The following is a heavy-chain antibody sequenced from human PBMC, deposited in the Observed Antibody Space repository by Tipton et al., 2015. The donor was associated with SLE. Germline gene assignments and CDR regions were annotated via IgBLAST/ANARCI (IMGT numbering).Heavy chain of an antibody. CDR3: AGWELRSYYYYYMDV. CDR1: GGSFSGYY. Sequence: GLVKPSETLSLTCTVSGGSFSGYYWSWIRQPPGKGLEWIGEINHSGSTNYNPSLKSRVTISVDTSKNQFSLKLSSVTAADTAVYYCAGWELRSYYYYYMDVWGKGTTVTVSS. V-gene: IGHV4-34*01. J-gene: IGHJ6*03. CDR2: INHSGST. D-gene: IGHD1-26*01.